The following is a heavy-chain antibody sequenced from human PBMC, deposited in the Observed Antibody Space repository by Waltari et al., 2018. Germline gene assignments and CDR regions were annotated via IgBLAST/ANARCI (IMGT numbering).Heavy chain of an antibody. CDR3: AKDGYYGSGTYKGMYYFDY. V-gene: IGHV3-30*02. CDR2: KRYDGSIT. J-gene: IGHJ4*02. CDR1: GFSFSGFA. Sequence: QVQLVESGGGVVQPGGSLRLSCAASGFSFSGFAMPWVRQAAGRGLYWVTFKRYDGSITYYGDAVKGRFTISRDNSKNTLYLQMNRLRVEDTAVYYCAKDGYYGSGTYKGMYYFDYWGQGTLVTVSS. D-gene: IGHD3-10*01.